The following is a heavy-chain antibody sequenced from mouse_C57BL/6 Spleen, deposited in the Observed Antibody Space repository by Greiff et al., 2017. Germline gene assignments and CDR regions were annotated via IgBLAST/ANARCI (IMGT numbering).Heavy chain of an antibody. J-gene: IGHJ4*01. V-gene: IGHV1-69*01. CDR2: IDPSDSYT. CDR3: ARHLRAMDY. Sequence: QVQLQQPGAELVKPEASVKLSCKASGYTFTSYWMHWVKQRPGQGLEWIGEIDPSDSYTNYNQKFKGKSTLTVDKSSSTAYMQLSSLTSEDSAVYYCARHLRAMDYWGQGTSVTVSS. CDR1: GYTFTSYW.